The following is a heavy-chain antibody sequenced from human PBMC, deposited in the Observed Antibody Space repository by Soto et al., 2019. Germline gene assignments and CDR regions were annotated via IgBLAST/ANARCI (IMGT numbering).Heavy chain of an antibody. CDR1: GFSLTTSGVG. V-gene: IGHV2-5*02. CDR3: AHRVLRTVFGLVTTTAIYFDF. CDR2: IYWDDDK. Sequence: QITLNESGPTQVKPRQTLTLTCTFSGFSLTTSGVGVGWIRQSPGKAPAGLALIYWDDDKRYSPSLKSRLTIPKDTSKNQVVLTMADLDPADTATYYCAHRVLRTVFGLVTTTAIYFDFWCQGTPVAVSS. D-gene: IGHD3-3*01. J-gene: IGHJ4*02.